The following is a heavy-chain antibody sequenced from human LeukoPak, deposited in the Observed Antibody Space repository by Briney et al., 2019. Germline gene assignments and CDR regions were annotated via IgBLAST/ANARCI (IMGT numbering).Heavy chain of an antibody. D-gene: IGHD4-23*01. CDR1: GGSISSYY. Sequence: SETLSLTCTVSGGSISSYYWSWIRQPPGKGLEWIGYIYCSGSTNYNPSLKSRVTISVDTSKNQFSLKLSSVTAADTAVYYCARLPLDYGGTPYYFDYWGQGTLVTVSS. CDR2: IYCSGST. V-gene: IGHV4-59*12. CDR3: ARLPLDYGGTPYYFDY. J-gene: IGHJ4*02.